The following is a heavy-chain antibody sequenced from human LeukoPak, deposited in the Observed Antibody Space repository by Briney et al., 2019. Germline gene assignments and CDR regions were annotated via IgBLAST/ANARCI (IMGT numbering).Heavy chain of an antibody. CDR2: ISAYNGNT. CDR3: AKRGGTLYSGYDWGSFDY. CDR1: GYTFTSYG. D-gene: IGHD5-12*01. J-gene: IGHJ4*02. V-gene: IGHV1-18*01. Sequence: ASVKVSCKASGYTFTSYGISWVRQAPGQGLEWMGWISAYNGNTNYAQKLQGRVTMTTDTSTSTAYMELRSLRSDDTAVYYCAKRGGTLYSGYDWGSFDYWGQGTLVTVSS.